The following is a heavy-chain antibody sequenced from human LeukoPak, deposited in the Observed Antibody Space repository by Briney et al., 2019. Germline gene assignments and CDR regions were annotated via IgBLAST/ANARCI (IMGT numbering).Heavy chain of an antibody. V-gene: IGHV3-30*04. D-gene: IGHD3-10*01. CDR1: GFTFSSYA. J-gene: IGHJ4*02. CDR2: ISYDGSNK. Sequence: GGSLRLSCAASGFTFSSYAMHWVRQAPGKGLEWVAVISYDGSNKYCVDSVKGRFTISRDNSKNTLYLQMNSLRAEDTAVYYCAKARGARGGGDYWGQGTLVTVSS. CDR3: AKARGARGGGDY.